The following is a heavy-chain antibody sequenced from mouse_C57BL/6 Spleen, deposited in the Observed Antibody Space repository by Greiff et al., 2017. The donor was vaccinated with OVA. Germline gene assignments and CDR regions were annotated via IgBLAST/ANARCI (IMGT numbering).Heavy chain of an antibody. CDR2: IDPNSGGT. Sequence: QVQLQQPGAELVKPGASVKLSCKASGYTFTSYWMHWVKQRPGRGLEWIGRIDPNSGGTKYNEKFKSKATLTVDKPSSTAYMQLSGQTSDDSAVYYCARGYGEYGGAFAYWGQGTLVTVSA. CDR1: GYTFTSYW. D-gene: IGHD2-13*01. CDR3: ARGYGEYGGAFAY. V-gene: IGHV1-72*01. J-gene: IGHJ3*01.